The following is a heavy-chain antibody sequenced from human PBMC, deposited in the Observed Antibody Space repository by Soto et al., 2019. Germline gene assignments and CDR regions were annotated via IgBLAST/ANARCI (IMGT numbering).Heavy chain of an antibody. V-gene: IGHV3-33*01. Sequence: QVQLVESGGGVVQPGRSLRLSCAASGFTFSSYGMHWVRQAPGKGLEWVAVIWYDGSNNYYADSVKGRFTISRDNSKNTLYLQMNSLRAEDTAVYYCARDLPTYGSGSYLLNWGQGTLVTVSS. D-gene: IGHD3-10*01. CDR3: ARDLPTYGSGSYLLN. CDR1: GFTFSSYG. J-gene: IGHJ4*02. CDR2: IWYDGSNN.